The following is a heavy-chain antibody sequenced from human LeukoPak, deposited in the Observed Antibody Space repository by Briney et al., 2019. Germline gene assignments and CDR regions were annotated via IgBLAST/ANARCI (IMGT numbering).Heavy chain of an antibody. D-gene: IGHD2-21*02. V-gene: IGHV4-39*07. J-gene: IGHJ4*02. Sequence: SETLSLTCTVSGGSISSSSYYWGWIRQPPGKGLEWIGSIYYSGSTYYNPSLKSRVTISVDTSKNQFSLKLSSVTAADTAVYYCARAYCGGDCWYYFDYWGQGTLVTVSS. CDR1: GGSISSSSYY. CDR2: IYYSGST. CDR3: ARAYCGGDCWYYFDY.